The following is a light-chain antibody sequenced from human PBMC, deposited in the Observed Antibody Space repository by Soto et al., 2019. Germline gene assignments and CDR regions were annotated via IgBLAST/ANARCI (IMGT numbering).Light chain of an antibody. V-gene: IGLV1-44*01. CDR2: SNN. CDR1: SSNIGSNT. J-gene: IGLJ2*01. Sequence: QSALTQPPSASGTPGQRVTISCSGSSSNIGSNTVNWYQQLPGTAPKLLIYSNNQRPSGVPDRFSGSKSGTSASLAISGLQSEDEADYYCAAWDDSLNALVFGGGTKLTV. CDR3: AAWDDSLNALV.